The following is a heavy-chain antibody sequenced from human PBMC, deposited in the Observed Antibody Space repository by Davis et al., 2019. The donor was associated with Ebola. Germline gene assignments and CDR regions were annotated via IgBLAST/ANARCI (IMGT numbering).Heavy chain of an antibody. CDR1: GGTFSSYA. D-gene: IGHD5-12*01. CDR3: ARGGYSGYGPYNWFDP. J-gene: IGHJ5*02. V-gene: IGHV1-69*13. CDR2: IIPIFGTA. Sequence: SVKVSCKASGGTFSSYAISWVRQAPGQGLEWMGGIIPIFGTANYAQKFQGRVTITADESTSTAYMELSSLRSEDTAVYYCARGGYSGYGPYNWFDPWGQGTLVTVSS.